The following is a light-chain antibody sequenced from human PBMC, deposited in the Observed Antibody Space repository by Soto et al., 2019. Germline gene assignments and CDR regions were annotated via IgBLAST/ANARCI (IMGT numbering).Light chain of an antibody. J-gene: IGKJ2*01. CDR3: HHYGSSPPYT. CDR1: ETITNND. Sequence: EIVFMQSPDILSLSPGERATVSCRASETITNNDLAWYQQKPGQAPRLLLYGASTRPTGIPDRFSGSGSGTDFTLTIDRLEPEDFAVYFCHHYGSSPPYTFGQGTKLDIK. V-gene: IGKV3-20*01. CDR2: GAS.